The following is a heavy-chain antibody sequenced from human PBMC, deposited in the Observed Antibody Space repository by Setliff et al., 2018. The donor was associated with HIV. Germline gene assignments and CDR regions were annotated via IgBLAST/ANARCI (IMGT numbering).Heavy chain of an antibody. CDR1: GFTFSSYS. Sequence: PGESLKISCAASGFTFSSYSMNWVRQAPGKGLEWVSSISSSSSYIYYADSVKGRFTISIDNAKNSLYLQMNSLRAEDTAVYYCAGDRPRGGGSLDAFDIWGQGTRVTVS. CDR3: AGDRPRGGGSLDAFDI. V-gene: IGHV3-21*01. CDR2: ISSSSSYI. D-gene: IGHD1-26*01. J-gene: IGHJ3*02.